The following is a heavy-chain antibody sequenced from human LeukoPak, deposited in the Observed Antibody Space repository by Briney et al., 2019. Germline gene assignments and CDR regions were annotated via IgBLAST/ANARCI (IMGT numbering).Heavy chain of an antibody. CDR3: AKAGDGDLDY. Sequence: GGSLRLSCAASGSTFDDYTMHWVRQAPGKGLEWVSLISWDGGSTYYADSVKGRFTISRDNSKNSLYLQMNSLRTEDTALYYCAKAGDGDLDYWGQGTLVTVSS. V-gene: IGHV3-43*01. CDR1: GSTFDDYT. D-gene: IGHD5-24*01. J-gene: IGHJ4*02. CDR2: ISWDGGST.